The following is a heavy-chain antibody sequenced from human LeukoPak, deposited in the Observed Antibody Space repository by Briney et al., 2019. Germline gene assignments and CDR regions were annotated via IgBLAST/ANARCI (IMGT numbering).Heavy chain of an antibody. CDR3: AKDHREDTAMVDHDG. CDR1: GFTFSSYG. D-gene: IGHD5-18*01. Sequence: GGSLSLSCAASGFTFSSYGMHWVRQAPGKGREWVAFIRYDGSNKYYADSVKGRFTISRANSKNTPNLQKNSLRAADTPVYYCAKDHREDTAMVDHDGWGQGTLVTVSS. J-gene: IGHJ4*02. CDR2: IRYDGSNK. V-gene: IGHV3-30*02.